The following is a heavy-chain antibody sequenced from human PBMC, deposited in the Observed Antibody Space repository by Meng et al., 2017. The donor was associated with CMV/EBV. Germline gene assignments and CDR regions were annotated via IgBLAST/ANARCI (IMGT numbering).Heavy chain of an antibody. D-gene: IGHD4-11*01. Sequence: SVKVSCKASGGTFSSYAISWVRQAPGQGLEWMGGIIPIFGTANYAQKFQGRVTITTDESTSTAYMELSSLRPEDTAVYYCARSGPQYSYSNRPGYYYYYGMDVWGQGTTVTVSS. J-gene: IGHJ6*02. CDR3: ARSGPQYSYSNRPGYYYYYGMDV. CDR2: IIPIFGTA. CDR1: GGTFSSYA. V-gene: IGHV1-69*05.